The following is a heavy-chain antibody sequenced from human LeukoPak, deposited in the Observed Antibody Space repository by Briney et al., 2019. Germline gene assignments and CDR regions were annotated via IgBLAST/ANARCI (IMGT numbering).Heavy chain of an antibody. D-gene: IGHD6-19*01. Sequence: PSETLSLTCTVSGGSISSGSYYWSWIRQPPGKGLEWIGYIYYSGSTNYNPSLKSRVTISVDTSKNQFSLKLSSVTAADTAVYYCARAGHSSGWGSYYYYYMDVWGKGTTVTISS. CDR2: IYYSGST. CDR1: GGSISSGSYY. V-gene: IGHV4-61*01. J-gene: IGHJ6*03. CDR3: ARAGHSSGWGSYYYYYMDV.